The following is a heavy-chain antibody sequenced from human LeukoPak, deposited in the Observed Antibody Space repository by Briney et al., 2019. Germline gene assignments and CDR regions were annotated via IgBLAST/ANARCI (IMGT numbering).Heavy chain of an antibody. V-gene: IGHV4-39*07. D-gene: IGHD3-22*01. CDR3: ARGGYDSSGYYPHFDY. Sequence: PSETLSLTCTVSGGSISSSSYYWGWIRQPPGKGLEWIGSIYYSGSTNYNPSLKSRVTISVDTSKNQFSLKLSSVTAADTAVYYCARGGYDSSGYYPHFDYWGQGTLVTVSS. CDR1: GGSISSSSYY. J-gene: IGHJ4*02. CDR2: IYYSGST.